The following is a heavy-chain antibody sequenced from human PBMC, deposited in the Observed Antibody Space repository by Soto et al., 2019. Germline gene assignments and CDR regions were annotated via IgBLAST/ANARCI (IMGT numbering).Heavy chain of an antibody. D-gene: IGHD6-19*01. CDR1: GGSINSYY. V-gene: IGHV4-59*08. Sequence: PSETLSLTCSVSGGSINSYYWAWIRQSPGKGLEWIGYIFYTGSTNYNPSLESRVTISVDTSKKYFSLILRSVTAADTAVYYCARRVAVAGYYKYHGMDVWGQGTTVTVS. CDR2: IFYTGST. J-gene: IGHJ6*02. CDR3: ARRVAVAGYYKYHGMDV.